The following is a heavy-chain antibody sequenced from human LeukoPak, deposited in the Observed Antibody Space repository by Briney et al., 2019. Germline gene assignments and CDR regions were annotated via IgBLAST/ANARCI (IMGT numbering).Heavy chain of an antibody. Sequence: PGGSLRLSCAAPGFTFSSYAMSWVRQAPGKRLEWASAISGSGGSTYYADSVKGRFTISRDNYKNTLYLQMNSLRAEDTAVYYCAKRHTVVYVGLVAWGQGTLVTVSS. D-gene: IGHD4-23*01. CDR1: GFTFSSYA. CDR3: AKRHTVVYVGLVA. CDR2: ISGSGGST. J-gene: IGHJ5*02. V-gene: IGHV3-23*01.